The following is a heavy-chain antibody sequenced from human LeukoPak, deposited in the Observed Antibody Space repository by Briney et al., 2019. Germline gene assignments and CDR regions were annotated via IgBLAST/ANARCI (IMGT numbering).Heavy chain of an antibody. Sequence: ASVTVSCKTSGYTFDNYDINWVRQAAGQGLEWMRWMKPDSGNTGYAHKFQGRVTMARTTSMTTAYLELTGLTSGDTAIYYCARGAPVAIFGPGYDEYFEYWGQGTVVIVSS. CDR2: MKPDSGNT. V-gene: IGHV1-8*01. D-gene: IGHD3-3*01. J-gene: IGHJ4*02. CDR1: GYTFDNYD. CDR3: ARGAPVAIFGPGYDEYFEY.